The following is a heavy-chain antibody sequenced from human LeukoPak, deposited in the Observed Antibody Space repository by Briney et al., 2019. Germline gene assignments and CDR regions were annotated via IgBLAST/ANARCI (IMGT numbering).Heavy chain of an antibody. D-gene: IGHD1-26*01. Sequence: GGSLRLSCAASGFTFSNAWMSWVRQAPGKGLEWVGRIKSKTDGGTTDYAAPVKRRFTISRDDSKNTLYLQMNSLKTEDTAVYYCTTDGNIVGATSVDYWGQGTLVTVSS. CDR1: GFTFSNAW. J-gene: IGHJ4*02. V-gene: IGHV3-15*01. CDR3: TTDGNIVGATSVDY. CDR2: IKSKTDGGTT.